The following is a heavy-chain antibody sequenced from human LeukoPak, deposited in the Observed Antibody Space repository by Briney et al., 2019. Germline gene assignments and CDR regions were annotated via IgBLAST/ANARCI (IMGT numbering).Heavy chain of an antibody. CDR3: ARGGLHYDILTGYYN. J-gene: IGHJ4*02. CDR1: EFTVSNHA. CDR2: ISSSSSYI. V-gene: IGHV3-21*01. Sequence: GGSLRLSCAASEFTVSNHAMSWVRQAPGKGLEGVASISSSSSYIYYADSVKGRFTIPRDNAKNSLYLQMNSLRAEDTAVYYCARGGLHYDILTGYYNWGQGTLVTVSS. D-gene: IGHD3-9*01.